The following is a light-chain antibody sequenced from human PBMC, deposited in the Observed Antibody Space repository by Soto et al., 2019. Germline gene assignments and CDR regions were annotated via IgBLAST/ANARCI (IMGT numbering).Light chain of an antibody. CDR1: SSDISDYNY. V-gene: IGLV2-14*01. Sequence: QSVLTQPASVSGSPGQSITISCTGTSSDISDYNYVSWYQQHPGKAPKLMIYEVSDRPSGLSNRFSGSKSGNTASLTISRLQPEDEADYYCSSYTSNNFYVFGTGTKATVL. CDR3: SSYTSNNFYV. J-gene: IGLJ1*01. CDR2: EVS.